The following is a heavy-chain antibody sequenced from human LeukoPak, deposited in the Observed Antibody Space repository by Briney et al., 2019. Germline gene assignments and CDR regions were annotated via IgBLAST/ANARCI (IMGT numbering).Heavy chain of an antibody. D-gene: IGHD6-13*01. CDR2: INPSGGST. CDR1: GYTFTSYY. Sequence: ASVKVSCKASGYTFTSYYMHWVRQAPGQGLEWMGIINPSGGSTSYAQRFQGRVTMTRDMSTSTVYMELSSLRSEDTAVYYCARDSRSSWYYHSAFDIWGQGTMVTVSS. V-gene: IGHV1-46*01. CDR3: ARDSRSSWYYHSAFDI. J-gene: IGHJ3*02.